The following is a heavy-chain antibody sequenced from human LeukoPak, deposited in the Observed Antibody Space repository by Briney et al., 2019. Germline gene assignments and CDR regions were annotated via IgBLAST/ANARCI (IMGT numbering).Heavy chain of an antibody. Sequence: SETLSLTCTVSGGSISSYYWSWIRQPPGKGLEWIGHIYTSGSTNYTPSLKSRVTMSVDTSKNKFSLKLSSVTAADTAVYYCARLTPIGARGVTYYFDHWGQGILVSVSS. J-gene: IGHJ4*01. D-gene: IGHD3-10*01. CDR3: ARLTPIGARGVTYYFDH. CDR2: IYTSGST. V-gene: IGHV4-4*07. CDR1: GGSISSYY.